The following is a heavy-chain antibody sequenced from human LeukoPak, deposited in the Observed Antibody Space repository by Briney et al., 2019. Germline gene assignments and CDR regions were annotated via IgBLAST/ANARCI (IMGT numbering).Heavy chain of an antibody. Sequence: GGSLRLSCAASGFTFSSYSMNWVRQAPGKGLEWVSYIDGSSGSIYYADSVKGRFTISRDNAKNSLSLQMNSLRAEDTAVYYCAKGSPPGDWGQGTLVTVSS. CDR2: IDGSSGSI. V-gene: IGHV3-48*01. D-gene: IGHD3-16*01. J-gene: IGHJ4*02. CDR3: AKGSPPGD. CDR1: GFTFSSYS.